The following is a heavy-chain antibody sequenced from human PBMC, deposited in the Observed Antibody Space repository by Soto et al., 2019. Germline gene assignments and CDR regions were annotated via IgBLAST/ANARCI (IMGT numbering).Heavy chain of an antibody. Sequence: EVQLVESGGGLVQPGGSLRLSCAVSGFTFSSYWMHWVRQAPGKGLVWVSGISGSGGSGRGFYADPVKGRFTISRDNSKNTLYLEMNSLRAEDTAVYYCAKDLDDYSSAIDFWGQGTLVTVSS. CDR3: AKDLDDYSSAIDF. D-gene: IGHD4-4*01. V-gene: IGHV3-23*04. CDR2: ISGSGGSGRG. CDR1: GFTFSSYW. J-gene: IGHJ4*02.